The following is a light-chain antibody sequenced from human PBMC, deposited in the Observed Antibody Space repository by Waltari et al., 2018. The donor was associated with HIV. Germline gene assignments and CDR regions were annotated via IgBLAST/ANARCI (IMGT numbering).Light chain of an antibody. V-gene: IGLV1-47*01. CDR1: TSNIETEA. Sequence: QSVLTQPPSVSGTPGQTVTISCSGSTSNIETEALYWYQQLPGTAPKLIIYRNYKRPSGVSDRFSCSKSGASASLVISGLRSEDEAHYYCVSYDSRLDEMLFGGGTKLTVL. CDR3: VSYDSRLDEML. J-gene: IGLJ3*02. CDR2: RNY.